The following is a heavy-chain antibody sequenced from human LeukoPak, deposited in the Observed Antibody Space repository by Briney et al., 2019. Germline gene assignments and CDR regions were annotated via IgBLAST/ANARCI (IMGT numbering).Heavy chain of an antibody. J-gene: IGHJ4*02. CDR3: ARRASDTAMVLFDY. CDR1: GGSISSGGYY. Sequence: PSRTLSLTCTVSGGSISSGGYYWSWIRQHPGKGLEWIGYIYYSGSTYYNPSLKSRVTISVDTSKNQFSLKLSSVTAADTAVYYCARRASDTAMVLFDYWGQGTLVTVSS. V-gene: IGHV4-31*03. CDR2: IYYSGST. D-gene: IGHD5-18*01.